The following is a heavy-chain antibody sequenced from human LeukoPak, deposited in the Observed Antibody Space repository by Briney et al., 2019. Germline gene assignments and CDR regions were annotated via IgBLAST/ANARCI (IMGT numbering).Heavy chain of an antibody. CDR2: INHSGST. D-gene: IGHD2-2*01. Sequence: SETLSLTCAVYGGSFSGYYWSWIRQPPGKGLEWIGEINHSGSTNYDPSLKSRVTISVDTSKNQFSLKLSSVTAAGTAVYYCARGRVPAAIPYYYYGMDVWGKGTTVTVSS. J-gene: IGHJ6*04. CDR3: ARGRVPAAIPYYYYGMDV. V-gene: IGHV4-34*01. CDR1: GGSFSGYY.